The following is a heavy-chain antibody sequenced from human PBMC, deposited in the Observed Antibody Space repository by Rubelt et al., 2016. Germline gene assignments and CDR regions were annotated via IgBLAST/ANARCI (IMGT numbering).Heavy chain of an antibody. J-gene: IGHJ4*02. CDR2: IYSGGST. D-gene: IGHD6-6*01. CDR3: ATEYSSSSSASQY. V-gene: IGHV3-53*01. Sequence: GGSLRLSCAASGFTVSSNYMSWVRQAPGKGLEWVSVIYSGGSTYYADSVQGRFTISRDNSKNTMYLQMDSLKAEDTALYYCATEYSSSSSASQYWGQGTLVTVST. CDR1: GFTVSSNY.